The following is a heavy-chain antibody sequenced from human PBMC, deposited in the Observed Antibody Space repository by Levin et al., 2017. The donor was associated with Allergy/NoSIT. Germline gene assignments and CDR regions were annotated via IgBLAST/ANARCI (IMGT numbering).Heavy chain of an antibody. Sequence: SETLSLTCTVSGDSVTSGSYYWSWIRQSPGTGLEWIGYVHYTGFTNYNPSLKSRITISIETSKNEFSLRLTSVTGADTAIYYCARGAVNWFDPWGQGTLVSVSS. J-gene: IGHJ5*02. CDR1: GDSVTSGSYY. V-gene: IGHV4-61*01. CDR3: ARGAVNWFDP. CDR2: VHYTGFT. D-gene: IGHD4-17*01.